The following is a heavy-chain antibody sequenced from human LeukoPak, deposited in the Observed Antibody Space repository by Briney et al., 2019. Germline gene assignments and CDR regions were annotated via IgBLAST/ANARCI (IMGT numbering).Heavy chain of an antibody. Sequence: SETLSLTCTVSGGSISSYYWSWIRQPPGKGLEWIGYIYYSGSTNYNPSLKSRVTISVDTSKNQFSLKLSSVTAADTAVYYCANLDGQPRDYWGQGTLVTVSS. D-gene: IGHD5-24*01. CDR2: IYYSGST. CDR1: GGSISSYY. V-gene: IGHV4-59*12. CDR3: ANLDGQPRDY. J-gene: IGHJ4*02.